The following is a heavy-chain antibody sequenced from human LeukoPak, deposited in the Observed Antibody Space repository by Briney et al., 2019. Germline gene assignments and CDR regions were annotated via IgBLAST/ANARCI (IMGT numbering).Heavy chain of an antibody. V-gene: IGHV1-2*02. CDR1: GYIFTDYY. J-gene: IGHJ4*02. D-gene: IGHD6-19*01. CDR2: INPNSGGT. CDR3: ARDGIAVAGTFDY. Sequence: ASVKVSCMASGYIFTDYYIHWVRQARGQGLEWMGWINPNSGGTYFAQKFEARVTLTRDTSINTVYMEVRGLTSDDTAVYYCARDGIAVAGTFDYWGQGTLVTVSS.